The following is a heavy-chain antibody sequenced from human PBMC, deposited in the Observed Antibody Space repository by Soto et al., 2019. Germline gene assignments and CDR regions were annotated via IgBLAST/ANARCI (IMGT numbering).Heavy chain of an antibody. CDR3: ARFARAAAAMDV. CDR1: GFTFSSYD. V-gene: IGHV3-13*01. CDR2: IGTAGDT. D-gene: IGHD6-13*01. Sequence: GGSLRLSCAASGFTFSSYDMHWVRQATGKGLEWVSAIGTAGDTYYPGSVKGRFTISRENAKNSLYLQMNSLRAGDTAVYYCARFARAAAAMDVWGKGTKVTVSS. J-gene: IGHJ6*04.